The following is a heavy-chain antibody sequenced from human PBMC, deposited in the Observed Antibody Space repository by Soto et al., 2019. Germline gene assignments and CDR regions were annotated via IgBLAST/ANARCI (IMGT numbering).Heavy chain of an antibody. D-gene: IGHD6-19*01. Sequence: SETLSLTCTVSGGSISSSSYYWGWIRQSLGKGLEWIGSIYYSGFTYYDPSLKSRVTISVDTTNNQFSLKLSSVTAGDTAVYYCARRRSSSGWSYAFDNWGQGTLVTVSS. CDR3: ARRRSSSGWSYAFDN. CDR1: GGSISSSSYY. V-gene: IGHV4-39*01. J-gene: IGHJ4*02. CDR2: IYYSGFT.